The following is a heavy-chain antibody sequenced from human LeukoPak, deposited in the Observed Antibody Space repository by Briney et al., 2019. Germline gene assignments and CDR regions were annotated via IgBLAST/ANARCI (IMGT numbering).Heavy chain of an antibody. D-gene: IGHD5-18*01. CDR2: INPNSGGT. Sequence: ASVKVSCKASGYTSTGYYMHWVRQAPGQGLEWMGWINPNSGGTNYAQKFQGRVTMTRDTSISTAYMELSRLRSDDTAVYYCARGYSYGNYFDYWGQGTLVTVSS. J-gene: IGHJ4*02. V-gene: IGHV1-2*02. CDR1: GYTSTGYY. CDR3: ARGYSYGNYFDY.